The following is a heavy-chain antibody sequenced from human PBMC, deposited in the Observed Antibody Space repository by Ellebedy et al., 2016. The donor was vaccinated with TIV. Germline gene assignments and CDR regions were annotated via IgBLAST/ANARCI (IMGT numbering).Heavy chain of an antibody. CDR2: IYYSGST. CDR3: ARSREYSYGSYDY. D-gene: IGHD5-18*01. J-gene: IGHJ4*02. Sequence: SETLSLXXTVSGGSISSGDYYWSWIRQPPGKGLEWIGYIYYSGSTYYNPSLKSRVTISVDTSKNQFSLKLSSVAAADTAVYYCARSREYSYGSYDYWGQGTLVTVSS. V-gene: IGHV4-30-4*01. CDR1: GGSISSGDYY.